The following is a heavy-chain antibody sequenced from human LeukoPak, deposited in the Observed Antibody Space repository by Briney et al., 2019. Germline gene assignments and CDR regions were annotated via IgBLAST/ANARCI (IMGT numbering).Heavy chain of an antibody. V-gene: IGHV3-23*01. CDR3: AKGGYSSGWRNYFDY. D-gene: IGHD6-19*01. CDR2: ITDSGGST. CDR1: GFTFSFYA. J-gene: IGHJ4*02. Sequence: GGSLRLSCAGSGFTFSFYAMSWVRQAPGKGLEWVSAITDSGGSTYYADSVKGRFTISRDNSKDTLYLQMNSLRAEDTAVYYCAKGGYSSGWRNYFDYWGQGTLVTVSS.